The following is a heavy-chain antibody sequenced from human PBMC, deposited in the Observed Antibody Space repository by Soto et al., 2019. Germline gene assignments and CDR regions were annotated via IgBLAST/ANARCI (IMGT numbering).Heavy chain of an antibody. Sequence: QVTLKESGPVLVKPTETLTLTCTVSGFSLSNARMGVSWIRQPPGKALEWLAHIFSNDEKSYSTSLKRRPTPPTDPSKIQVVLTMTNMDPVDXATXXXXXXXXXXXXXXXXXIWGQGTMVTVSS. CDR3: XXXXXXXXXXXXXXI. J-gene: IGHJ3*02. CDR2: IFSNDEK. CDR1: GFSLSNARMG. V-gene: IGHV2-26*01.